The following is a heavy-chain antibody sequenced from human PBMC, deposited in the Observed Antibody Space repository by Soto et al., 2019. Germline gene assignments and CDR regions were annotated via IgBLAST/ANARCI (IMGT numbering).Heavy chain of an antibody. Sequence: SETLSLTCTVSGGSINNYFWGWVRQPPGKGLEWIGYIYYTGSTDYNPSLKTRVTISKDTSRTRFSLNLNSVTAADTAVYYCTRRSDDYGDYLDVWGKGTTVTVSS. V-gene: IGHV4-59*08. CDR3: TRRSDDYGDYLDV. D-gene: IGHD4-17*01. CDR2: IYYTGST. CDR1: GGSINNYF. J-gene: IGHJ6*03.